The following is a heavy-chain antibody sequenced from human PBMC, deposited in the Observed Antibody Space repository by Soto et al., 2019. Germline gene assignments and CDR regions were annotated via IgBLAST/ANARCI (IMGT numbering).Heavy chain of an antibody. J-gene: IGHJ3*02. V-gene: IGHV3-21*01. CDR2: ITSSTSYI. CDR3: ARGVKYAFDI. CDR1: GFTFSSYS. Sequence: EVQLVESGGGLVKPGGSLRLSCAASGFTFSSYSMNWVRQAPGKGLEWVSSITSSTSYIYYADSVKGRFTISRDNAKNSLYQQMNSLRAEDTAVYYCARGVKYAFDIWGQGTMVTVSS.